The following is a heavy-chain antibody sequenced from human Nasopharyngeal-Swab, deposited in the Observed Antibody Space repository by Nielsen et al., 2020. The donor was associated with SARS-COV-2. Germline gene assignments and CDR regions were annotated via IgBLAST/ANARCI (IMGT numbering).Heavy chain of an antibody. V-gene: IGHV4-39*07. D-gene: IGHD5-12*01. Sequence: SETLSLTCTVSGGSISSSSYFWGWIRQPPGKGLEWIGSIFHSGSTYYNPSLKSRVTISVDTPKNQFSLKLSSVTAADTAVYYCASLGYSGYEFDYWGQGTLVTVSS. CDR2: IFHSGST. J-gene: IGHJ4*02. CDR3: ASLGYSGYEFDY. CDR1: GGSISSSSYF.